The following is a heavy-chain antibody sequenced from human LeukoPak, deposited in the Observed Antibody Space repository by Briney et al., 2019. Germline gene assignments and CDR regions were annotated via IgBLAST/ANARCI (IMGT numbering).Heavy chain of an antibody. D-gene: IGHD1-26*01. CDR1: GYTFSDYY. Sequence: ASVKVSCKASGYTFSDYYIHWVRQAPGQGLEWMGWMNPNSHGINYAQKFQGRVTMTRDTSIRTAYMELSRLTSDGTAVYYCARVKALGIVGSTTVLDPWGQGTLVTVSS. CDR3: ARVKALGIVGSTTVLDP. J-gene: IGHJ5*02. CDR2: MNPNSHGI. V-gene: IGHV1-2*02.